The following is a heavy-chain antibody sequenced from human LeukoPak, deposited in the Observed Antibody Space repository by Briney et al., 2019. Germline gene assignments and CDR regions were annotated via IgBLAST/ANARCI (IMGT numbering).Heavy chain of an antibody. D-gene: IGHD4-17*01. Sequence: RASVKVSCKASGYTFTSYDINWVRQATGQGLEWMGWMNPNSGNTGYAQKFQGRVTMTRDMSTSTVYMELSSLRSEDTAVYYCAREQSDYGVGYWGQGTLVTVSS. CDR3: AREQSDYGVGY. CDR1: GYTFTSYD. J-gene: IGHJ4*02. CDR2: MNPNSGNT. V-gene: IGHV1-8*02.